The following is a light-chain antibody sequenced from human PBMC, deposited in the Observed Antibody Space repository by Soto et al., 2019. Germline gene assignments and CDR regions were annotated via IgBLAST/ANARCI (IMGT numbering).Light chain of an antibody. CDR1: SSDVGGYNF. CDR3: SSFTSSHTYV. CDR2: EVT. J-gene: IGLJ1*01. Sequence: QSVLTQPRSVSGSPGQSVTLSCTGTSSDVGGYNFVSWYQQHPDKAPKFMIYEVTNRPSGVSNRFSGSKSGNTASLTISGLQAEDEADYYCSSFTSSHTYVFGTGTKLTVL. V-gene: IGLV2-14*01.